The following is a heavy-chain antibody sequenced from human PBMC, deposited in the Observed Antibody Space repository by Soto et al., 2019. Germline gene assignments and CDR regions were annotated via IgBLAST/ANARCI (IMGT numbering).Heavy chain of an antibody. CDR3: AKDGASGSYPPYYYYGMDV. Sequence: EVQLLESGGGLVQPGGSLRLSCAASGFTFSSYAMSWVRQAPGKGLEWVSTISGSGGNAYYADSVKGRFTISRDNSKNTLQLQMNSRRADDTAVYYCAKDGASGSYPPYYYYGMDVWGQGTTVTVSS. D-gene: IGHD1-26*01. J-gene: IGHJ6*02. CDR1: GFTFSSYA. CDR2: ISGSGGNA. V-gene: IGHV3-23*01.